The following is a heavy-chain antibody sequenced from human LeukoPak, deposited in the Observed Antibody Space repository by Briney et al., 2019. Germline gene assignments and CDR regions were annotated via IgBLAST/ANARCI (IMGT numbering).Heavy chain of an antibody. CDR1: GGTFSSYT. V-gene: IGHV1-69*04. J-gene: IGHJ3*02. CDR2: IIPILGIA. Sequence: SVKVSRKASGGTFSSYTISWVRQAPGQGLEWMGRIIPILGIANYAQKFQGRVTITADKSTSTAYMELSSLRSEDTAVYYCARDCSSTSCYRPRAFDIWGQGTMVTVSS. D-gene: IGHD2-2*02. CDR3: ARDCSSTSCYRPRAFDI.